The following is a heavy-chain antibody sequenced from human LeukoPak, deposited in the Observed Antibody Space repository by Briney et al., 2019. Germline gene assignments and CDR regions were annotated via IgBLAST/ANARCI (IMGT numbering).Heavy chain of an antibody. J-gene: IGHJ3*02. CDR3: ARDQPERFLEWLTHLGAFDI. CDR1: GFTVSSNY. V-gene: IGHV3-53*01. D-gene: IGHD3-3*01. CDR2: IYSGGST. Sequence: GGSLRLSCAASGFTVSSNYMSWVRQAPGKGLEWVSVIYSGGSTYYADSVKGRFTISRDNSKNTLYLQMNSLRAEDTAVYYCARDQPERFLEWLTHLGAFDIWGQGTMVTVSS.